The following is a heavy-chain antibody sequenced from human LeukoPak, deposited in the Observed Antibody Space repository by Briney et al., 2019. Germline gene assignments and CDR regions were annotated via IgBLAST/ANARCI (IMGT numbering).Heavy chain of an antibody. CDR2: ISWNSGNI. J-gene: IGHJ4*02. CDR3: AKGVGYDFWSGYYDY. V-gene: IGHV3-9*01. Sequence: GRSLRLSCAASGFIFDDYAMPWVRQAPGKGLEWVSGISWNSGNIGYVDSVKGRFTISRDNVKNSLYLQMNSLRAEDTALYYCAKGVGYDFWSGYYDYWGQGTLVTVSS. D-gene: IGHD3-3*01. CDR1: GFIFDDYA.